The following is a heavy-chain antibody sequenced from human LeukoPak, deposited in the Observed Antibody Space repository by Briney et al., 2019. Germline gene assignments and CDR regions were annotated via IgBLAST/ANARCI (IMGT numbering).Heavy chain of an antibody. Sequence: GGSLRLSCAASGFTFSSYSMNWVRQAPGKGLEWVSYISSSSTIYYADSVKGRFTISRDNAKNSLYLQMNSLRAEDTAVYYCARDSYDSSGYHLYYFDYWGQGTLVTVSS. CDR1: GFTFSSYS. CDR3: ARDSYDSSGYHLYYFDY. J-gene: IGHJ4*02. V-gene: IGHV3-48*01. CDR2: ISSSSTI. D-gene: IGHD3-22*01.